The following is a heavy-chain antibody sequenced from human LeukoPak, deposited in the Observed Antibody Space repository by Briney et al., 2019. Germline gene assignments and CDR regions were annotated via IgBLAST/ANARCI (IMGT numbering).Heavy chain of an antibody. J-gene: IGHJ3*02. D-gene: IGHD5-12*01. Sequence: GASVKVSCKASGYTFTGYYMHWVRQAPGQGLEWMGWINPDSGGTNYAQKFQGRVTMTRDTSISTAYMELSRLRSDDTAVYYCARDQSWLDAFDIWGQGTMVTVSS. CDR1: GYTFTGYY. CDR3: ARDQSWLDAFDI. CDR2: INPDSGGT. V-gene: IGHV1-2*02.